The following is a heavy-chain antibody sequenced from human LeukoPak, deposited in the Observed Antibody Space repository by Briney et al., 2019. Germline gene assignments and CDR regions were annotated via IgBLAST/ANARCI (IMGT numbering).Heavy chain of an antibody. D-gene: IGHD3-3*01. Sequence: GGSLRLSCAASGFTFSSYAMSWVRQAPGKGLEWVSAISGSGGSTYYADSVKGRFTISRDNSKNTLYLQMNSLRAEDTAVYYCAKARTSITIFGVVIITPGYWGQGTLVTVSS. J-gene: IGHJ4*02. V-gene: IGHV3-23*01. CDR1: GFTFSSYA. CDR3: AKARTSITIFGVVIITPGY. CDR2: ISGSGGST.